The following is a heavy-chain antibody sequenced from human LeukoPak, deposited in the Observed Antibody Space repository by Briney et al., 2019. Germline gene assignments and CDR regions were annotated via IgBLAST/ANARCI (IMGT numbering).Heavy chain of an antibody. CDR1: GGSFSGYY. CDR3: VGYYYGSGSYHNYPNFDY. V-gene: IGHV4-34*01. D-gene: IGHD3-10*01. J-gene: IGHJ4*02. CDR2: ISPRGNT. Sequence: PSETLSLTCAGYGGSFSGYYWSWIRQPPGKGLEWIGEISPRGNTNYHPSLRSRVTISGDTSKNQFSLKLSSVTAADTAVYFCVGYYYGSGSYHNYPNFDYWGQGTLVTVSS.